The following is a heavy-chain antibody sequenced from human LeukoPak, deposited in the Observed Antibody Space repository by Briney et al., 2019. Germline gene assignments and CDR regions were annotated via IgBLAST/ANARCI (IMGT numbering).Heavy chain of an antibody. CDR2: IYPGDSDT. V-gene: IGHV5-51*01. J-gene: IGHJ6*02. CDR1: AYSFTSYW. CDR3: ARQTDVVVVPAATYYYYGMDV. D-gene: IGHD2-2*01. Sequence: GGSLQIPCKGSAYSFTSYWIGWVGQIPGKGLEWMGIIYPGDSDTRYSPSFQGQVTISADKSISTAYLQWSSLKASDTAMYYCARQTDVVVVPAATYYYYGMDVWGQGTTVTVSS.